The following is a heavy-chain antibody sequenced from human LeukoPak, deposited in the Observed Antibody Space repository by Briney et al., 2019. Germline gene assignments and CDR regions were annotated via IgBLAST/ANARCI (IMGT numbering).Heavy chain of an antibody. J-gene: IGHJ6*02. CDR2: ISYAGSNK. CDR1: GFTVSSNY. Sequence: GGSLRPSCAASGFTVSSNYMSWVRQAPGKGLEWVAVISYAGSNKYYADSVKGRFTISRDKSKNTLYLQMNSLRAEDTAVYYCASSGGNSLFPRHYYYYGMDVWGQGTTVTVSS. CDR3: ASSGGNSLFPRHYYYYGMDV. V-gene: IGHV3-30*03. D-gene: IGHD4-23*01.